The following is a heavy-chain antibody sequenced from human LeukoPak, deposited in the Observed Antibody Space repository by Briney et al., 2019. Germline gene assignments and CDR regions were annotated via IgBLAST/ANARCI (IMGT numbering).Heavy chain of an antibody. CDR2: ISAHNGNT. CDR3: ARDQEPYYDSSGYYTFGW. Sequence: ASVKVSCKASGYTFTSYGISWVRQAPGQGLEWMGWISAHNGNTNYAQKLQGRVTMTTDTSTSTAYMELRSLRSDDTAVYYCARDQEPYYDSSGYYTFGWWGQGTLVTVSS. D-gene: IGHD3-22*01. V-gene: IGHV1-18*01. CDR1: GYTFTSYG. J-gene: IGHJ4*02.